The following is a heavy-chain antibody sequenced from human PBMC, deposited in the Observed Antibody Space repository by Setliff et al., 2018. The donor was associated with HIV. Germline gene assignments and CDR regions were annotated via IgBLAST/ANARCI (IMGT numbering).Heavy chain of an antibody. Sequence: PSETLSLTCTVSGGSIRTGSYYWGWIRQPPGKRLEWLASIYSGGSTLYNPSLKSRVTISRDTSKNQFSLKLTSVTAAVTAVYYCARDGRAAMVPFDPWGQGTLVTVSS. V-gene: IGHV4-39*07. CDR1: GGSIRTGSYY. CDR2: IYSGGST. CDR3: ARDGRAAMVPFDP. D-gene: IGHD5-18*01. J-gene: IGHJ5*02.